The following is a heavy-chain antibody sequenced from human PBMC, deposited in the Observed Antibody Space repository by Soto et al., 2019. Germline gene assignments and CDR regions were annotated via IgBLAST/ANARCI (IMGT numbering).Heavy chain of an antibody. CDR1: GGSISSYY. Sequence: SETLSLTCTVSGGSISSYYWSWIRQPPGKGLEWIGYIYYSGSTNYNPYLKSRVTISVDTSKNQFSLKLSSVTAADTAVYYCASLYYDFWSGYFDYWGQGTLVTVSS. J-gene: IGHJ4*02. CDR2: IYYSGST. V-gene: IGHV4-59*01. D-gene: IGHD3-3*01. CDR3: ASLYYDFWSGYFDY.